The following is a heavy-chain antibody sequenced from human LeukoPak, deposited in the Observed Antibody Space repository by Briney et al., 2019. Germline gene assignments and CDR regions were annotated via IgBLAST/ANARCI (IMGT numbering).Heavy chain of an antibody. CDR2: IYYSGST. D-gene: IGHD1-26*01. J-gene: IGHJ1*01. Sequence: SETLSLTCTVSGGSISSGDYYWSWIRQPPGKGPEWIGYIYYSGSTYYNPSLKSRVTISVDTSKNQFSLKLSSVTAAHTAVYYCARAGGSYYPGYFQHWGQGTLVTVSS. CDR3: ARAGGSYYPGYFQH. CDR1: GGSISSGDYY. V-gene: IGHV4-30-4*08.